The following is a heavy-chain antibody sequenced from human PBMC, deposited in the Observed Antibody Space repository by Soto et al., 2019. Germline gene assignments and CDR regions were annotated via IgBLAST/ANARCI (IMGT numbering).Heavy chain of an antibody. V-gene: IGHV4-59*07. J-gene: IGHJ3*01. CDR3: ARQQYTVVTAFDV. D-gene: IGHD2-15*01. CDR2: VSYSGKT. Sequence: QVQLQESGPGLVKTSDTLSLTCTVSGGSITPYYWSWIRQPPGEGLEWIGYVSYSGKTGYNPSLKSRVSMSIDPSKNEFPLKLTSLTAADGATYYCARQQYTVVTAFDVWGQGTTVAVSS. CDR1: GGSITPYY.